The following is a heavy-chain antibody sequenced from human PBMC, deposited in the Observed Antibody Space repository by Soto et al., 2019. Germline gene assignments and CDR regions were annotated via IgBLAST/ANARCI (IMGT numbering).Heavy chain of an antibody. CDR2: MNPNSGNT. Sequence: GASVKVSCKASGYTFTSYEINWVRQATGQGLEWMGWMNPNSGNTGYAQKFQGRVTMTRNTSISTAYMELSSLRSEDTAVYYCARVVYDFWSGYSYYYYYMDVWGKGTTVTVSS. CDR3: ARVVYDFWSGYSYYYYYMDV. CDR1: GYTFTSYE. V-gene: IGHV1-8*01. J-gene: IGHJ6*03. D-gene: IGHD3-3*01.